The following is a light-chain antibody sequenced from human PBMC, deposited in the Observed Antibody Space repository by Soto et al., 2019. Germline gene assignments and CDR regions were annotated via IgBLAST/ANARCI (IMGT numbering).Light chain of an antibody. CDR2: DAS. Sequence: DIQMTQSPSSLSAPVGDRVTITCQASQNINNYLNWYQHKPGRAPKLLIYDASNLEAGVPSRFRGSGSGTDFTLTISSLQHEDFATYYCQQSYSTPTFGQGTRLEIK. V-gene: IGKV1-39*01. CDR1: QNINNY. J-gene: IGKJ5*01. CDR3: QQSYSTPT.